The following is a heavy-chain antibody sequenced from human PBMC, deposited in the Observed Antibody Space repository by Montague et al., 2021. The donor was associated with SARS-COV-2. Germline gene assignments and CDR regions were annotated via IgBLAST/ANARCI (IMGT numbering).Heavy chain of an antibody. CDR3: ARGKYYGRKDYYYGVDV. V-gene: IGHV4-59*13. Sequence: SETLSLTCTVSGGSISSYNWTWIWQRPGKGLERIGYIYFTGSTNYNSSLESRVTISLDKYKNQVSLKLSLVTAADTAVYYCARGKYYGRKDYYYGVDVWGQGTTVTVSS. CDR2: IYFTGST. J-gene: IGHJ6*02. D-gene: IGHD3-10*01. CDR1: GGSISSYN.